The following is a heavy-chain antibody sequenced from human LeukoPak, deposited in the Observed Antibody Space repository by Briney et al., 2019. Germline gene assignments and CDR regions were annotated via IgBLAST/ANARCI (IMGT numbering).Heavy chain of an antibody. Sequence: PSETLSLTCTVSGGSISSSSYYWGWIRQPPGKGLEWIGSIYYSGSTYYNPSLKSRVTISVDTSKNQFSLKLSSVTAADTAVYYCARTGDYYDSSGYYDFDYWGQGTLVTDSS. CDR1: GGSISSSSYY. V-gene: IGHV4-39*01. D-gene: IGHD3-22*01. CDR2: IYYSGST. CDR3: ARTGDYYDSSGYYDFDY. J-gene: IGHJ4*02.